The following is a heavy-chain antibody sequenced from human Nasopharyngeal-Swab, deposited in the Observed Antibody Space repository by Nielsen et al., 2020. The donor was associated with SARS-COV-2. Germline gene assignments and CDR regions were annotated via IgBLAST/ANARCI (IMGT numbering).Heavy chain of an antibody. V-gene: IGHV7-4-1*02. CDR1: GYTFTTYA. CDR3: AREWGSSGWY. Sequence: ASVKVSCKASGYTFTTYAMNWVRQAPGHGLEWMGWIATNTGNPTYAQGFPGRFVFSLDTSVSTAYLQISSLKAEDTAVYYCAREWGSSGWYWGQGTLVTVSS. D-gene: IGHD3-22*01. J-gene: IGHJ4*02. CDR2: IATNTGNP.